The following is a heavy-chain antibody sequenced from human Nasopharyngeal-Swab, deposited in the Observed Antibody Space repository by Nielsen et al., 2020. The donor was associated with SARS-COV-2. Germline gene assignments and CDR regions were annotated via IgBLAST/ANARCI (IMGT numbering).Heavy chain of an antibody. J-gene: IGHJ6*02. CDR2: LYHSGST. D-gene: IGHD3-3*01. V-gene: IGHV4-39*01. CDR3: ARGSVYETWSGSRTYYHYYGLDV. Sequence: WIRQPPGKGLEWIGSLYHSGSTNYTPSLKSRVTISVDTSKNQFSLKLSSVTAADTAVFYCARGSVYETWSGSRTYYHYYGLDVWGQGTTVTVSS.